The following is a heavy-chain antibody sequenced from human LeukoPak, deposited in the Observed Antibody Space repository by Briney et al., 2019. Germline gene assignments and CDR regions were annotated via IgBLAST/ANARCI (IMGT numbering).Heavy chain of an antibody. CDR2: IYYSGST. CDR3: ARHSSVAGIGY. D-gene: IGHD6-19*01. CDR1: GGSISSSSYY. V-gene: IGHV4-39*01. Sequence: PSETLSLTCTVSGGSISSSSYYWGWIRQPPGKGLEWIGSIYYSGSTYYNPSLKSRVAISVDTSKNQFSLKLSSVTAADTAVYYCARHSSVAGIGYWGQGTLVTVSS. J-gene: IGHJ4*02.